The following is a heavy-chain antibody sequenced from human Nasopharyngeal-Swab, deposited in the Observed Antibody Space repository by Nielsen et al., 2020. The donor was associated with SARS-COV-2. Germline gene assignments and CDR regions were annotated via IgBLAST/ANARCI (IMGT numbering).Heavy chain of an antibody. CDR2: IYYSGST. CDR1: GGSISSYY. J-gene: IGHJ5*02. V-gene: IGHV4-59*08. Sequence: SETLSLTCTVYGGSISSYYWRWIRQPPGKGLEWIGYIYYSGSTNYNPSLKSRVTISVDTSKNQFSLKLTSVTAADTAVYYCARLKYSSFNWFDPWGQGTLVTVAS. D-gene: IGHD6-19*01. CDR3: ARLKYSSFNWFDP.